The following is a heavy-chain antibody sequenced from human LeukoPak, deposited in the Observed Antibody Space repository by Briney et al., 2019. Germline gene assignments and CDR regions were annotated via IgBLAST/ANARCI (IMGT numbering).Heavy chain of an antibody. CDR2: IYSGGSR. J-gene: IGHJ3*02. CDR3: ARDLAFDI. Sequence: PGGSLRLSCAASGFTVSSNCMSWVRQAPGKGLEWVTVIYSGGSRYYAVSVKGRFTISIDNSKNTLYLQMNSLRAEDTAVYYCARDLAFDIWGQGTMVTVSS. V-gene: IGHV3-66*02. CDR1: GFTVSSNC.